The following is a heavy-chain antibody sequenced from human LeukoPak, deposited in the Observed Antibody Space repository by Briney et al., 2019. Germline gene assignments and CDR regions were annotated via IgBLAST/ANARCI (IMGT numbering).Heavy chain of an antibody. D-gene: IGHD3-22*01. CDR2: ISAYNGNT. V-gene: IGHV1-18*01. CDR1: GYTFTSYG. J-gene: IGHJ4*02. Sequence: ASVKVSCKASGYTFTSYGISWVRPAPGQGLEWMGWISAYNGNTNYAQKLQGRVTMTTDTSTSTAYMELRSLRSDDTAVYYCAGGGDYYDSSGYYQTCPLDYWGQGTLVTVSS. CDR3: AGGGDYYDSSGYYQTCPLDY.